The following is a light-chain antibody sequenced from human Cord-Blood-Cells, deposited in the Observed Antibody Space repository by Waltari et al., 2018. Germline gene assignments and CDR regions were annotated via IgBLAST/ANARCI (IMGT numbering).Light chain of an antibody. V-gene: IGLV3-1*01. J-gene: IGLJ2*01. CDR3: QAWDSSTVV. CDR1: KLGGEY. CDR2: QDS. Sequence: YDPTQPPSVSGLPGQKARITCSGGKLGGEYACWYQQKPGQSPVLVIYQDSKRPSGIPERFSGSNSGNTATLTISGTQAMDEADYYCQAWDSSTVVFGGGTKLTVL.